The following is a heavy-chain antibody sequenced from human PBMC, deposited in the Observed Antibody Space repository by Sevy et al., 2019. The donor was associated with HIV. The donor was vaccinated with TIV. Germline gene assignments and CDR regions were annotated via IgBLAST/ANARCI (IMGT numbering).Heavy chain of an antibody. CDR2: ITRNSYEAYGGTT. CDR3: SRALATVLTPEYYFDY. Sequence: GGSLRLSCTTSGFSFDDYAMSWFRQAPGKGLEWVAFITRNSYEAYGGTTEYAASVKGRFTISRDDSESIAYLQMNSLKTADTAVHYCSRALATVLTPEYYFDYWGQGTLVTVSS. CDR1: GFSFDDYA. V-gene: IGHV3-49*03. J-gene: IGHJ4*02. D-gene: IGHD4-17*01.